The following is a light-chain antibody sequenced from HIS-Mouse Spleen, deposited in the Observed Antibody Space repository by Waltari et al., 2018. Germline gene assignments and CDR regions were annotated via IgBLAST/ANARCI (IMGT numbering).Light chain of an antibody. CDR3: QSADSSGTSWV. Sequence: SYELTQPPSVSVSPGQTARITCSGYAFPKQYAYWYQQKPGQAPVLVIYKDSERPSGIPERFSGSSSGKTVTLTISGVQAEDEADYYCQSADSSGTSWVFGGGTKLTVL. CDR2: KDS. CDR1: AFPKQY. V-gene: IGLV3-25*03. J-gene: IGLJ3*02.